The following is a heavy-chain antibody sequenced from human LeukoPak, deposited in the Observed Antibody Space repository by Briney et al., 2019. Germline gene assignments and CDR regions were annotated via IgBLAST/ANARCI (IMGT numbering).Heavy chain of an antibody. CDR1: GGSISSYY. J-gene: IGHJ4*02. Sequence: SETLSLTCAVSGGSISSYYWSWIRQPPGKGLEWIGYIYYSGSTNYNPSLKSRVTISVDTSKNQFSLKLSSVTAADTAVYYCARGMQQLYHFDSWGQGTLVTVSS. CDR2: IYYSGST. V-gene: IGHV4-59*01. CDR3: ARGMQQLYHFDS. D-gene: IGHD6-13*01.